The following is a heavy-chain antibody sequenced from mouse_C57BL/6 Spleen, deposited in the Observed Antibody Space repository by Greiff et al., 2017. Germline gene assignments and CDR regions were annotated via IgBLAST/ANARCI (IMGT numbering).Heavy chain of an antibody. CDR3: AREGQGDLDD. CDR2: IDPNSGGT. J-gene: IGHJ2*01. CDR1: GYTFTSYC. V-gene: IGHV1-72*01. Sequence: QVQLQQPGAELVKPGASVKLSCKASGYTFTSYCMHWVKQRPGRGLEWIGVIDPNSGGTKYNEKFKGKATLTVDKSSSTAYMQLSRLTSEDSEVYECAREGQGDLDDWGQGTTLTVSS. D-gene: IGHD3-3*01.